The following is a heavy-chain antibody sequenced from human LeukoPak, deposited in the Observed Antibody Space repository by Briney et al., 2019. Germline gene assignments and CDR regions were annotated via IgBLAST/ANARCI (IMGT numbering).Heavy chain of an antibody. Sequence: GGSLRLSCVASGFTFSNYAMSWVRQAPGKGLEWVSGISSSGGSTDYADSVKGRFTISRGNSKKTLYLQMNSLRAEDTAVYYCAKRDDYLGWFDPWGQGTLVTVSS. V-gene: IGHV3-23*01. CDR1: GFTFSNYA. CDR2: ISSSGGST. CDR3: AKRDDYLGWFDP. J-gene: IGHJ5*02. D-gene: IGHD3-16*01.